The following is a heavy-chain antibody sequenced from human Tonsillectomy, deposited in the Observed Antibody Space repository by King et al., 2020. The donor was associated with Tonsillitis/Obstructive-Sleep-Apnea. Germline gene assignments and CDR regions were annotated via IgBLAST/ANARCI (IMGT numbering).Heavy chain of an antibody. J-gene: IGHJ4*02. CDR2: ISYDGSNK. D-gene: IGHD6-6*01. CDR3: ARDRGSSSSLDY. Sequence: HVQLVESGGGVVQPGRSLRLSCAASGFTFSSYAMHWVRQAPGKGLEWVAVISYDGSNKYYADSVKGRFTISRDNSKNTLYLQMNSLRAEDTAVYYCARDRGSSSSLDYWGQGTLVTVSS. CDR1: GFTFSSYA. V-gene: IGHV3-30*01.